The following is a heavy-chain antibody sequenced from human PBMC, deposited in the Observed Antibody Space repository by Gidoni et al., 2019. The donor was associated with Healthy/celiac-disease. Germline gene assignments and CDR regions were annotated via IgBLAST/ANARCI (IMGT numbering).Heavy chain of an antibody. CDR2: ISSSSSTI. CDR3: AREGIAAPYYFDY. V-gene: IGHV3-21*01. D-gene: IGHD6-13*01. CDR1: GFTFSSDS. Sequence: EVQLVESGGGLVKPGGYLRLSCAASGFTFSSDSMNWVRQAPGKGLEWVSSISSSSSTIYYADSVKDRFTISRDNAKNSLYLQMNSLRAEDTAVYYCAREGIAAPYYFDYWGQGTLVTVSS. J-gene: IGHJ4*02.